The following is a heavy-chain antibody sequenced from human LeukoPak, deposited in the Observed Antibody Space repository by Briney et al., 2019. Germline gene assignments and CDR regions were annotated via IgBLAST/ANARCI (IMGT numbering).Heavy chain of an antibody. CDR1: GGSISSGGYS. CDR2: IYHSGST. D-gene: IGHD4-23*01. V-gene: IGHV4-30-2*01. J-gene: IGHJ4*02. Sequence: SQTLSLTCAVSGGSISSGGYSWSWIRQPPGKGLEWIGYIYHSGSTYYNPSLKSRVTISVDRSKNQFSLKLSSVTAADTAVYYCARSTYAGSGGPFDYWGQGTLVTVSS. CDR3: ARSTYAGSGGPFDY.